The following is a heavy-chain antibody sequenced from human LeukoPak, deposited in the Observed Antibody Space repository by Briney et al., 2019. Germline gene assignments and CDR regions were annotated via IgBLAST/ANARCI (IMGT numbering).Heavy chain of an antibody. CDR2: IYYSGST. D-gene: IGHD1-26*01. V-gene: IGHV4-59*08. J-gene: IGHJ4*02. Sequence: SETLSLTCTVSGGCISSYYWSWIRQPPGKGLEWIGYIYYSGSTNYNPSLKSRVTISVDTSKNQFSLKLSSVTAADTAVYYCARQGAPGSYSEDSFDYWGQGTLVTVSS. CDR3: ARQGAPGSYSEDSFDY. CDR1: GGCISSYY.